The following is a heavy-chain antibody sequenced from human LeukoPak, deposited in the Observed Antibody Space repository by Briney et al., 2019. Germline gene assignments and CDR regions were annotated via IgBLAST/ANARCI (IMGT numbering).Heavy chain of an antibody. CDR2: IYYSGST. D-gene: IGHD3-22*01. Sequence: PSETLSLTCTVSGGSISSSSYYWGWIRQPPGKGLEWIGSIYYSGSTYYNPSLKSRVTISVDTSKNQFSLKLSSVTAADTAVYYCAREYYYDSSVNFDYWGQGTLVTVSS. CDR1: GGSISSSSYY. J-gene: IGHJ4*02. CDR3: AREYYYDSSVNFDY. V-gene: IGHV4-39*02.